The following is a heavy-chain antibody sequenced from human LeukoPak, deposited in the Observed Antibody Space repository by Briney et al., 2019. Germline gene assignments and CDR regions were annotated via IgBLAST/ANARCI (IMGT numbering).Heavy chain of an antibody. CDR1: GFTFRSYG. CDR3: VKDHLGGIVGQLDH. CDR2: IWYDGSNE. J-gene: IGHJ4*02. Sequence: PGGSLRLSCVASGFTFRSYGMHWVRQAPGKGMEWVAVIWYDGSNEHYADSVKGRFAICRDNSKNTLSLQMNSLRVGDSAVYYCVKDHLGGIVGQLDHWGQGTLVTVSS. V-gene: IGHV3-33*03. D-gene: IGHD1-26*01.